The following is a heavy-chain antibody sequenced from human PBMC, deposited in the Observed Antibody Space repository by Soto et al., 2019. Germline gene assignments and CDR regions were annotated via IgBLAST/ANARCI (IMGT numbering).Heavy chain of an antibody. Sequence: QVQLEESGGGVVQPGRSLRLSCAASGFAFSSYGMHWVRQAPDKGLEWVAVIWYDGSNKYYADSVKGRFTISRDNSKKTLYLQMNSLRAEDTAVYYCATGYLEYYGMDVWGQGTTVTVS. CDR1: GFAFSSYG. J-gene: IGHJ6*02. D-gene: IGHD3-3*01. V-gene: IGHV3-33*01. CDR3: ATGYLEYYGMDV. CDR2: IWYDGSNK.